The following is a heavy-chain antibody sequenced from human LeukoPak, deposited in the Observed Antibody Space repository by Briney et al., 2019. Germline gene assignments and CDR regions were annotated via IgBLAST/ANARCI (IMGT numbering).Heavy chain of an antibody. J-gene: IGHJ3*02. D-gene: IGHD1-7*01. CDR2: IWYDGSNK. CDR1: GFTFSSYA. V-gene: IGHV3-33*08. Sequence: GRSLRLSCAASGFTFSSYAMHWVRQAPGKGLEWVAVIWYDGSNKYYADSVKGRFTISRDNSKNTLYLQMNSLRAEDTAVYYCAREITGTTFDAFDIWGQGTMVTVSS. CDR3: AREITGTTFDAFDI.